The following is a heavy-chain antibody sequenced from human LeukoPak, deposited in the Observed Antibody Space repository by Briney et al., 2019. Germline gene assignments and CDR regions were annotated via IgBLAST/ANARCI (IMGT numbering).Heavy chain of an antibody. D-gene: IGHD3-22*01. CDR3: ASCVRNTMIVVVIDNWFDP. Sequence: ASVRVSCKASGGTFSSYAISWVRQAPGQGLEWMGGIIPIFGTANYAQKLQGRVTMTTDTSTSTAYMELRSLRSDDTAVYYCASCVRNTMIVVVIDNWFDPWGQGTLVTVSS. J-gene: IGHJ5*02. CDR1: GGTFSSYA. CDR2: IIPIFGTA. V-gene: IGHV1-69*05.